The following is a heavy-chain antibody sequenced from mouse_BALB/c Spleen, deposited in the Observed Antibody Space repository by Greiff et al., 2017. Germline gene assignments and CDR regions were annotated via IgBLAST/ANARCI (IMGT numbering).Heavy chain of an antibody. CDR3: ARGDYGYPYAMDY. CDR2: ISSGGSYT. V-gene: IGHV5-6*02. CDR1: GFTFSSYG. Sequence: DVMLVESGGDLVKPGGSLKLSCAASGFTFSSYGMSWVRQTPDRRLEWVATISSGGSYTYYPDSVKGRFTISRDNAKNTLYLQMSSLKSEDTAMYYCARGDYGYPYAMDYWGQGTSVTVSS. J-gene: IGHJ4*01. D-gene: IGHD1-2*01.